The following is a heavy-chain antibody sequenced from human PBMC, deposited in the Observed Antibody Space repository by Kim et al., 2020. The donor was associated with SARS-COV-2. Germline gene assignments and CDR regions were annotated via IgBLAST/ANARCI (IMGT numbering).Heavy chain of an antibody. CDR2: IRSKANNYVT. V-gene: IGHV3-73*01. J-gene: IGHJ6*03. CDR1: GFIFSDST. D-gene: IGHD3-10*01. CDR3: TRGSMVRGVIGYYMDV. Sequence: GGSLRLSCAASGFIFSDSTMHWVRQASGKGLEWVGRIRSKANNYVTGYTASVRGRFTISRDDSKNTAYLQMNSLKTEDTAVYYCTRGSMVRGVIGYYMDV.